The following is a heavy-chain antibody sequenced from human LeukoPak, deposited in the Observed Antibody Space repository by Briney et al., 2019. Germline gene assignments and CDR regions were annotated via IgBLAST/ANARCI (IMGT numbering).Heavy chain of an antibody. D-gene: IGHD3-10*01. V-gene: IGHV4-59*08. CDR1: GGSISNYY. CDR2: IYYSGAT. Sequence: KPSETLSLTCTVSGGSISNYYWSWIRQPRGKGLEWIGHIYYSGATKYNPSLKSRITISVDTSKNQFSLMLSSVTAADTAVYYCARFGITVVRGGKYYFDYWGQGTLVTVSS. CDR3: ARFGITVVRGGKYYFDY. J-gene: IGHJ4*02.